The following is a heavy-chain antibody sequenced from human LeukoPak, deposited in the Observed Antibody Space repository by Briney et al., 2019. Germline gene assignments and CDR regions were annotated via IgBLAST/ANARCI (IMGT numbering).Heavy chain of an antibody. D-gene: IGHD5-12*01. CDR1: GDSMSSYY. J-gene: IGHJ5*02. V-gene: IGHV4-59*01. Sequence: SETLSLTCNVSGDSMSSYYWSWIRQPPGKGLEWIGYIKSSGSTNYNPSLKSRVTISIDTSKNQFSLRLNSVTAADTAVYYCARDGTVATNWFDPWGQGTLVTVSS. CDR2: IKSSGST. CDR3: ARDGTVATNWFDP.